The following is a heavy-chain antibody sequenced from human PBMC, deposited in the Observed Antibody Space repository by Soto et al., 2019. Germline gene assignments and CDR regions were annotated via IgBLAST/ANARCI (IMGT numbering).Heavy chain of an antibody. CDR2: ISAYNGNT. CDR3: ARVGVVVVAATPYY. Sequence: ASVKVSRKASGYTFTSYGISCLRQAPGQGLEWMGWISAYNGNTNYAQKLQGRVTMTTDTSTSTAYMELRSLRSDDTAVYYCARVGVVVVAATPYYSGEGTLVSVSS. CDR1: GYTFTSYG. V-gene: IGHV1-18*01. J-gene: IGHJ4*02. D-gene: IGHD2-15*01.